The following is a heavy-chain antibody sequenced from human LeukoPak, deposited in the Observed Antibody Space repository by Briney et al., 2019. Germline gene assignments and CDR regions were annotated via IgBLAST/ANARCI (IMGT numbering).Heavy chain of an antibody. Sequence: GGSLRLSCAASGLTFSSYAMHWVRQAAGKGLEWVAFISYDGSNKYYADSVKGRFTISRDNSKNTLYLQMNSLRAEDTAVYYCATYDQGDAFDIWGQGTMVTVSS. J-gene: IGHJ3*02. D-gene: IGHD5-12*01. V-gene: IGHV3-30-3*01. CDR1: GLTFSSYA. CDR2: ISYDGSNK. CDR3: ATYDQGDAFDI.